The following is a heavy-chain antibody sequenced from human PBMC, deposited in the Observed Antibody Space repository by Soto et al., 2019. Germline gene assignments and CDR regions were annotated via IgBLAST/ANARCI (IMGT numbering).Heavy chain of an antibody. J-gene: IGHJ4*02. CDR3: AKEYCDSSRCYLPDY. V-gene: IGHV1-18*01. CDR2: IDPNNGNT. CDR1: GYTFTTFG. Sequence: QVQLVQSGAEVKEPGASLKVSCKASGYTFTTFGISWVRQAPGQGLEWMGWIDPNNGNTKDAQKFQGRVTMTTDTYTSTAYMELRSLRSDDTAVYDCAKEYCDSSRCYLPDYWGQGALVTVSS. D-gene: IGHD2-2*01.